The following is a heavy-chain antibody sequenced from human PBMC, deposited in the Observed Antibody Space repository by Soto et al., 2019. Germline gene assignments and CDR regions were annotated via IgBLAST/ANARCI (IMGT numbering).Heavy chain of an antibody. J-gene: IGHJ6*03. CDR2: INAGNGDT. D-gene: IGHD3-9*01. V-gene: IGHV1-3*01. CDR1: GYTFTSYA. Sequence: ASVKVSCKASGYTFTSYAMHWVRQAPGQRLEWMGWINAGNGDTKYSQKFQGRVTITRDTSASTAYMELSSLRSEDTAVYYCARGSVAIFRRGYYYYMDVWGKGTTVTVS. CDR3: ARGSVAIFRRGYYYYMDV.